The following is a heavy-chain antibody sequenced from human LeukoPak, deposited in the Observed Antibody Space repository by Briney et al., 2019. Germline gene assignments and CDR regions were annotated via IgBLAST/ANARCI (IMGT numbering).Heavy chain of an antibody. V-gene: IGHV3-23*01. J-gene: IGHJ4*02. Sequence: GGSLRLSCAASGFTFSSYAMSWVRQAPGKGLEWVSAISGSGGSTYYADSVKGRFTISRDNSKNALYLQMNSLRAEDTAVYYCAKDGSWNGGYFDYWGQGTLVTVSS. CDR3: AKDGSWNGGYFDY. CDR1: GFTFSSYA. CDR2: ISGSGGST. D-gene: IGHD3-3*01.